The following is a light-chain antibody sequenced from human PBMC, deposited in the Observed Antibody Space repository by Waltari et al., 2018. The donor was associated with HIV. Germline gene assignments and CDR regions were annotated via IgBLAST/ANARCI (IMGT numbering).Light chain of an antibody. Sequence: DIVMTQSPDSLPLSLCDRATITCNSSQNILYISNSKNYLAWYQQKSGQPPKLLIEWASSREYGVPERFSGSGSGIDFTITISSMQPEDVAVYYCHKYYISQWTFGQGTKVEIK. V-gene: IGKV4-1*01. CDR1: QNILYISNSKNY. CDR3: HKYYISQWT. J-gene: IGKJ1*01. CDR2: WAS.